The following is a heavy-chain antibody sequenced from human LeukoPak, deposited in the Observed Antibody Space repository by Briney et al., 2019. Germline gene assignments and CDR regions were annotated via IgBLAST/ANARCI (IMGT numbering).Heavy chain of an antibody. J-gene: IGHJ1*01. CDR1: GGSFSGYY. V-gene: IGHV4-34*01. Sequence: SETLSLTFAVYGGSFSGYYWSGIRQPPGKGLEWIGEINHSGSTNYNPSLKSRVTISVDTSKNQFSLKLSSVTASDTAVYYCARRVYYDSSGYYGRLSTRLAEYFLHWGQGTLVTVSS. CDR3: ARRVYYDSSGYYGRLSTRLAEYFLH. CDR2: INHSGST. D-gene: IGHD3-22*01.